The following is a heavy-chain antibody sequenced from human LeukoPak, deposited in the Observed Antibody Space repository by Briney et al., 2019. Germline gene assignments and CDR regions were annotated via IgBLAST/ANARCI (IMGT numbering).Heavy chain of an antibody. Sequence: PGGSLRLSCAASGFSFCTYEMNWVRQAPGKGLEWVSFISSSGSSIHYADSVKGRFTISRDNAKNSLYLQMNSLRAEDTAVYYCARTLTFAYCGQATLVTVSS. V-gene: IGHV3-48*03. CDR1: GFSFCTYE. CDR2: ISSSGSSI. D-gene: IGHD3-9*01. J-gene: IGHJ4*02. CDR3: ARTLTFAY.